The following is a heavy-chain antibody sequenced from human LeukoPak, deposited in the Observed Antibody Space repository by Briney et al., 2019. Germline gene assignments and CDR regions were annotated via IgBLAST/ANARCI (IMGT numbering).Heavy chain of an antibody. CDR1: GFTFSSYA. J-gene: IGHJ6*02. Sequence: PGRSLRLSCAASGFTFSSYAMHWVRQAPGKGLEWVAVISYDGSNKYYADSVKGRFTISRDNSKNTLYLQMNSLRAEDTAVYYCATGRRIVGATTGYYGTDVWGQGTTVTVSS. CDR3: ATGRRIVGATTGYYGTDV. D-gene: IGHD1-26*01. V-gene: IGHV3-30-3*01. CDR2: ISYDGSNK.